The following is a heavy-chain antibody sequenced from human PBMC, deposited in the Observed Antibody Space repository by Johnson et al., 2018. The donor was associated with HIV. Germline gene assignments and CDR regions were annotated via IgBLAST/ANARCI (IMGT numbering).Heavy chain of an antibody. Sequence: VQLVESGGGLVQPGGSLRLSCAASGFTFSSYAMHWVRQAPGKGLEWVAFTRYDGSNKHYVDSVKGRFTISRDNSKNTLYLQMNSLLPEDTALYYCAKSDSGYDAFDIWGQGTMVTVSS. CDR3: AKSDSGYDAFDI. CDR1: GFTFSSYA. J-gene: IGHJ3*02. D-gene: IGHD5-12*01. CDR2: TRYDGSNK. V-gene: IGHV3-30*02.